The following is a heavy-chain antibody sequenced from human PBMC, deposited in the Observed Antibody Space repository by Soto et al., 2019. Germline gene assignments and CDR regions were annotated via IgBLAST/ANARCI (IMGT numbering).Heavy chain of an antibody. D-gene: IGHD4-4*01. V-gene: IGHV1-69*01. CDR3: ASGGTTVNRRFDF. Sequence: QVQVVQSGAEVKKPGSSVRVSCKASGGTSSSYAITWMRQAPGQGLEWVGGIIPILDTTDYAQKFQGRVTFTADESTSTVYMELSRLTSEDTAVYYCASGGTTVNRRFDFWGQGTLVTVAS. CDR1: GGTSSSYA. J-gene: IGHJ4*02. CDR2: IIPILDTT.